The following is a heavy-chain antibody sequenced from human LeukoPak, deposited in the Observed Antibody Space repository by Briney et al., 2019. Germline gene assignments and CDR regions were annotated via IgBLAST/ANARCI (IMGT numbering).Heavy chain of an antibody. CDR1: GYTFTDYY. Sequence: ASVKVSCKASGYTFTDYYMNWVRQAPGQGLEWMEWIHPNSGGTNYAQKFQGRVTMTRDTSISTAYMELSRLTFDDTAVYYCGRKSASRKTSEFDYWGQGTLVTVSS. CDR3: GRKSASRKTSEFDY. D-gene: IGHD2-2*01. CDR2: IHPNSGGT. V-gene: IGHV1-2*02. J-gene: IGHJ4*02.